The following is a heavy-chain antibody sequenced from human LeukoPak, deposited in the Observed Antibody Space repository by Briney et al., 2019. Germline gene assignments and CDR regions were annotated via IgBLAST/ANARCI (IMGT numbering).Heavy chain of an antibody. Sequence: GGSLRLSCAASGFTFSSYVMSWVRQAPGKGLEWVSGISGSGDSTYYAESVKGRFTISRDNSKKTVYLQLDSLRADDTAVYYCAKNSITIFAVGQTYYYHSMDVWGTGTTVTVSS. V-gene: IGHV3-23*01. CDR1: GFTFSSYV. CDR3: AKNSITIFAVGQTYYYHSMDV. D-gene: IGHD3-3*01. CDR2: ISGSGDST. J-gene: IGHJ6*03.